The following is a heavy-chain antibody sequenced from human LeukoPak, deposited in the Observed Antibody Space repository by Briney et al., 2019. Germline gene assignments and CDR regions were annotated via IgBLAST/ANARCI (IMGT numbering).Heavy chain of an antibody. CDR1: GFTFSSYW. V-gene: IGHV3-7*01. Sequence: PGGSLRLSRVASGFTFSSYWMSWVRQAPGKGLECVADIKQDGSEKYYVDSAKGRFTISRDNAKNSLYLQMNSLRVEDTAVYYCARGKSGSYGTKGYWGQGTLVTVSS. J-gene: IGHJ4*02. CDR2: IKQDGSEK. CDR3: ARGKSGSYGTKGY. D-gene: IGHD1-26*01.